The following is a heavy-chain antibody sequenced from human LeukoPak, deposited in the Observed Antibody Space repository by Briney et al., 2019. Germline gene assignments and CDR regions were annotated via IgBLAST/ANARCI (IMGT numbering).Heavy chain of an antibody. Sequence: ASVKVSCKASGYTFTSYAMNWVRQAPGQGLEWMGGIIPIFGTANYAQKFQGRVTITADESTSTAYMELSSLRSEDTAVYYCARRGYDFWSGYYKGSELCGDDYYGMDVWGQGTTVTVSS. CDR3: ARRGYDFWSGYYKGSELCGDDYYGMDV. D-gene: IGHD3-3*01. J-gene: IGHJ6*02. CDR1: GYTFTSYA. V-gene: IGHV1-69*13. CDR2: IIPIFGTA.